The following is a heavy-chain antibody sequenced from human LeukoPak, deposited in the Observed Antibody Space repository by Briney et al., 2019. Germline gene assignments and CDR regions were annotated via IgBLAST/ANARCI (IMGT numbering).Heavy chain of an antibody. J-gene: IGHJ4*02. Sequence: GGSLRLSCAASGFTFDDYAMHWVRQAPGKGLEWVSLISGDGNSTNYAGSVKGRFTISRDNNKNSLYLQMNSLRTEDTAFYYCATNFGAYYYDTSGYYDYWGQGTLVTVSS. CDR2: ISGDGNST. V-gene: IGHV3-43*02. D-gene: IGHD3-22*01. CDR1: GFTFDDYA. CDR3: ATNFGAYYYDTSGYYDY.